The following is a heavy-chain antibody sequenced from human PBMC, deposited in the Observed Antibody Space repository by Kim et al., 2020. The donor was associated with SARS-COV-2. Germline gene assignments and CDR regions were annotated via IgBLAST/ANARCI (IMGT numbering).Heavy chain of an antibody. D-gene: IGHD3-10*01. CDR3: ARQITLVRGVIISNWFDP. J-gene: IGHJ5*02. V-gene: IGHV3-33*01. CDR2: IWYDGSNK. Sequence: GGSLRLSCAASGFTFSSYGMHWVRQAPGKGLEWVAVIWYDGSNKYYADSVKGRFTISRDNSKNTLYLQMNSLRAEDTAVYYCARQITLVRGVIISNWFDPWGQGTLVTVSS. CDR1: GFTFSSYG.